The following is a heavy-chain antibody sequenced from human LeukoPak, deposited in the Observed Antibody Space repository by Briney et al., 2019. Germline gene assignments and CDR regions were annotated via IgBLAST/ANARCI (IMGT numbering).Heavy chain of an antibody. Sequence: SGYTFTGYYXXXXRXAXGQGLXXMGIINPSGGSTSYAQKFQGRVTMTRDTSTSTVYMELSSLRSEDTAVYYCARDCDSSLDYWGQGTLVTVSS. CDR2: INPSGGST. V-gene: IGHV1-46*01. D-gene: IGHD2/OR15-2a*01. CDR1: GYTFTGYY. J-gene: IGHJ4*02. CDR3: ARDCDSSLDY.